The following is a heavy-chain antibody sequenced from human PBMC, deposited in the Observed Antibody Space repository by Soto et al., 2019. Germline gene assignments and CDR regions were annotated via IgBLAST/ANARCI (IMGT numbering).Heavy chain of an antibody. J-gene: IGHJ5*02. CDR1: GVSFSGYY. CDR2: INHSGST. CDR3: ARGRVGAAAGPRYNWFDP. Sequence: PSETLSHTCAFYGVSFSGYYWSWIRQPPGKGLEWIGEINHSGSTNYNPSLKSRVTISVDTSKNQFSLKLSSVTAADTAVYYCARGRVGAAAGPRYNWFDPWGQGTLVTVSS. D-gene: IGHD6-13*01. V-gene: IGHV4-34*01.